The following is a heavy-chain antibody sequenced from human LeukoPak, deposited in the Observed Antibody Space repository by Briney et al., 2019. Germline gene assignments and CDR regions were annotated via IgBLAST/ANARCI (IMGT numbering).Heavy chain of an antibody. CDR2: INWNGGST. D-gene: IGHD3-22*01. CDR1: GFTFDDYG. CDR3: ARDTATYYYDSSGYQGYAFDI. Sequence: GGSLRLSCAASGFTFDDYGMSWVRQAPGKGLEWVSGINWNGGSTGYADSVKGRFTISRDNAKNSLYLQMNSLRAEDTALYYCARDTATYYYDSSGYQGYAFDIWGQGTMVTVCS. V-gene: IGHV3-20*04. J-gene: IGHJ3*02.